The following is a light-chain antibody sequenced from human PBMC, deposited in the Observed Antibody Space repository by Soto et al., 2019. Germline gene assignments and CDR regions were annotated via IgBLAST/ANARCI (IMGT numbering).Light chain of an antibody. CDR1: QSSCTW. Sequence: DIQRTQSPSTLSASVGARVTLTCRASQSSCTWLAWYQQKAGKSPKLLIDKASSLEGGVPSRFSGSGSRTEVNITLSSLQPDECSTYYCHQHHTYPLTCGGGNTVDIK. CDR2: KAS. V-gene: IGKV1-5*03. J-gene: IGKJ4*01. CDR3: HQHHTYPLT.